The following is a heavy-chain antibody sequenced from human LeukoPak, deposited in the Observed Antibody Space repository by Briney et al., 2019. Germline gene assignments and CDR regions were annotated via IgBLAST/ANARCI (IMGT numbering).Heavy chain of an antibody. CDR2: INEGGSVK. V-gene: IGHV3-7*01. Sequence: PGGSLRLSCSASGFTFSNYWMTWVRQAPGKGLEWVANINEGGSVKNFVDSVKGRFIISRDNARNSLYLEMNSLRADDTAVYYCARDDGATYEYDGNNSYDAFDIWGQGTMVTVSS. J-gene: IGHJ3*02. D-gene: IGHD3-22*01. CDR1: GFTFSNYW. CDR3: ARDDGATYEYDGNNSYDAFDI.